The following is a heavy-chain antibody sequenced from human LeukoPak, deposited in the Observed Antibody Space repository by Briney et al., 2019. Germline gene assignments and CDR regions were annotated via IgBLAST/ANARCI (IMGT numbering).Heavy chain of an antibody. D-gene: IGHD5-24*01. CDR3: ARPLRGMATIYGMDV. V-gene: IGHV3-48*04. CDR2: ISSSGSTI. J-gene: IGHJ6*02. CDR1: GITLSNYG. Sequence: PGGSLRLSCAVSGITLSNYGMTWVRQAPGKGLEWVSYISSSGSTIYYADSVKGRFTISRDNAQNSLYLQMNSLRAEDTAVYYCARPLRGMATIYGMDVWGQGTTVTVSS.